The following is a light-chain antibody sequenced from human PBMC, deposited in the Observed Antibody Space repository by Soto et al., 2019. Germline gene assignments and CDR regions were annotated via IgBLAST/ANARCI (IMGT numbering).Light chain of an antibody. CDR3: QPRSSWIT. CDR1: QSVGSS. V-gene: IGKV3-11*01. CDR2: DAS. J-gene: IGKJ5*01. Sequence: EIVLTQSPATLSLLPGERATLSCRASQSVGSSLAWYQHKAGQAPRLLLYDASNRATGIPARFSGSGSGTDFTLTISSLEPEDFAVYYCQPRSSWITFGQGTRLEIE.